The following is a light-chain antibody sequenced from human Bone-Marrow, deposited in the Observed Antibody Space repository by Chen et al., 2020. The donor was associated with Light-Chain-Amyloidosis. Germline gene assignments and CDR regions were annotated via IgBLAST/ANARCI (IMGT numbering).Light chain of an antibody. V-gene: IGLV1-44*01. Sequence: QSVLTQPPSASGTPGQGVTISCSGSSSNIGGNPVNWYHQLPGTAPKLLVYSNNQRPSGVPDRFSGSKSGTSASLAISGLQSEDEADYYCAAYDDSLNGVVFGGGTKLTVL. CDR3: AAYDDSLNGVV. J-gene: IGLJ2*01. CDR2: SNN. CDR1: SSNIGGNP.